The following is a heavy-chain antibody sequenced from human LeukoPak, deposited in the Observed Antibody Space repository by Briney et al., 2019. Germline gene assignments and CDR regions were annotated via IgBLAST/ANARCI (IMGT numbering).Heavy chain of an antibody. CDR2: IGIDSGNT. Sequence: GSLRLSCAASGFTFSDYSMNWVRQAPRKGLEWISYIGIDSGNTNYADSVKGRFTISGDKAKNSLYLQMNSLRVEDTAVYYCARDYKYAFDNWGQGTLVTVSS. J-gene: IGHJ4*02. V-gene: IGHV3-48*01. CDR1: GFTFSDYS. D-gene: IGHD5-24*01. CDR3: ARDYKYAFDN.